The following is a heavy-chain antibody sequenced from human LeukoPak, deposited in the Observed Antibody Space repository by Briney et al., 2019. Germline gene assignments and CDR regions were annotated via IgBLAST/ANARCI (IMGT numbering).Heavy chain of an antibody. V-gene: IGHV1-69*05. J-gene: IGHJ4*02. Sequence: VASVKVSCKASGGTFSSYAISWVRQAPGQGLEWMGGIIPIFGTANYAQKFRGRVTITTDESTSTAYVELSSLRSEDTAVYYCARESDAGAFDYWGQGTLATVSS. CDR1: GGTFSSYA. D-gene: IGHD7-27*01. CDR2: IIPIFGTA. CDR3: ARESDAGAFDY.